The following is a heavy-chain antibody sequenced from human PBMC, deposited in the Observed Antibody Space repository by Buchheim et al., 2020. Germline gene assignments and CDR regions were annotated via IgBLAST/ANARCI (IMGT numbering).Heavy chain of an antibody. D-gene: IGHD2-2*01. CDR1: GFTVSSNY. CDR2: IYSGGST. Sequence: EVQLVESGGGLVQPGGSLRLSCAASGFTVSSNYMSWVRQAPGKGLEWVSVIYSGGSTYYADSVKGRFTISRDNSKNTLYLQMNSLRAEDTAVYYCARGGDYCSSTSCYYRFFDYWGQGTL. J-gene: IGHJ4*02. V-gene: IGHV3-66*01. CDR3: ARGGDYCSSTSCYYRFFDY.